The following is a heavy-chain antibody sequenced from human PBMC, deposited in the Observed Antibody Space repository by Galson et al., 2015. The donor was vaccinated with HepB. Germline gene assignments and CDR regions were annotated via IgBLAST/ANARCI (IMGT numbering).Heavy chain of an antibody. CDR1: GFTFGSTA. CDR3: AKGYGLFDL. V-gene: IGHV3-23*01. Sequence: FLRLSCAASGFTFGSTAMTWVRQAPGKGLEWVSGISANGGSRFYAESVKGRFTISRDNSKNTLSFQMNSLRAEDTAVYYCAKGYGLFDLWGQGTLVTVSS. CDR2: ISANGGSR. D-gene: IGHD4-17*01. J-gene: IGHJ5*02.